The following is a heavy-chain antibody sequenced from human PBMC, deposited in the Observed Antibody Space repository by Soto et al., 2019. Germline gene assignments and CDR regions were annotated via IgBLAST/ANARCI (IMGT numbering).Heavy chain of an antibody. CDR3: ARISVASRYMDV. D-gene: IGHD5-12*01. CDR1: GGSISSSSYY. J-gene: IGHJ6*03. CDR2: IYYSVST. V-gene: IGHV4-39*01. Sequence: SETLSLTCTVSGGSISSSSYYWGWIRQPPGKGLEWIGSIYYSVSTYYSPSLKSRVTISGDTSKKQISLRLSSVTATDTAVYYCARISVASRYMDVWGKGATDTVSS.